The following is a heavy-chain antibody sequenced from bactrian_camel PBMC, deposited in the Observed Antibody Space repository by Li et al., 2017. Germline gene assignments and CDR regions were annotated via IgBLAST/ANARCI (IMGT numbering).Heavy chain of an antibody. Sequence: VQLVESGGGSVQAGGSLRLSCVVSGYTRYVMGWFRQAPGKEREGVAAIFTDGTRTYYSDSVKGRFTISRDNAKNTLYLQMNSLKTEDTAVYYCATWTPQGNVTGWVLDWGQGTQVTVS. CDR2: IFTDGTRT. J-gene: IGHJ4*01. V-gene: IGHV3S31*01. CDR3: ATWTPQGNVTGWVLD. D-gene: IGHD5*01. CDR1: GYTRYV.